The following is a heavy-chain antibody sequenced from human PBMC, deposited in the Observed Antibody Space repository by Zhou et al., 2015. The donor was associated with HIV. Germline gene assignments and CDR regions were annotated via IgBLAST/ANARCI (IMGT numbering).Heavy chain of an antibody. CDR3: ASSIAVAGMGFYIQDAFDI. CDR1: GGTFSSYA. Sequence: QVQLVQSGAEVKKPGSSVKVSCKASGGTFSSYAISWVRQAPGQGLEWMGGIIPIFGTANYAQKFQGRVTITADESTSTAYMELSSLRSEDTAVYYCASSIAVAGMGFYIQDAFDIWGQGTMVTVSS. CDR2: IIPIFGTA. J-gene: IGHJ3*02. V-gene: IGHV1-69*01. D-gene: IGHD6-19*01.